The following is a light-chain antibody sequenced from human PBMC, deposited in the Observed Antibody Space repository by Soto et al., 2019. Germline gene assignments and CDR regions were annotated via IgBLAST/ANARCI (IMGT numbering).Light chain of an antibody. V-gene: IGKV3-15*01. CDR3: QQYNQYPVT. CDR2: GAS. CDR1: QSVSSS. Sequence: EIVMTQSPVTLSVSPGERVTLPCRASQSVSSSLAWYQQKPGQTPRILIYGASTRATGIPARFSGSGSGTEFTLTISRRQSEDFAVYYCQQYNQYPVTFGGGTKVEIQ. J-gene: IGKJ4*01.